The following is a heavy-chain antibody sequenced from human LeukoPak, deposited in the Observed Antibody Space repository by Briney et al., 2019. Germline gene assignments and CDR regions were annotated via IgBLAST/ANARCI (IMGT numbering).Heavy chain of an antibody. V-gene: IGHV4-39*07. D-gene: IGHD4-17*01. J-gene: IGHJ4*02. CDR2: IYYSGST. CDR3: ARLDYAFDY. Sequence: SETLSLTCTVSGGSISSSSYYWGWIRQPPGKGLESIGSIYYSGSTYYNPSLKSRVTISVDTSKNQFSLKLSSVTAADTAVYYCARLDYAFDYWGQGTLVTVSS. CDR1: GGSISSSSYY.